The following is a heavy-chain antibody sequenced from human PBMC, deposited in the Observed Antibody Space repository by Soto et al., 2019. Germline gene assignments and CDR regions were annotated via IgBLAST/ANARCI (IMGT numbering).Heavy chain of an antibody. CDR3: TKDRVLGSNWPRLNYYYYGMDV. Sequence: GGSLRLSCAASGFTFSSYAMSWVRQAPGKGLEWVSAISGSGGSTYYADSVKGRFTISRDNSKNTLYLQMNSLRAEDTAVYYCTKDRVLGSNWPRLNYYYYGMDVWGQGTTVTVSS. V-gene: IGHV3-23*01. J-gene: IGHJ6*02. CDR2: ISGSGGST. D-gene: IGHD6-13*01. CDR1: GFTFSSYA.